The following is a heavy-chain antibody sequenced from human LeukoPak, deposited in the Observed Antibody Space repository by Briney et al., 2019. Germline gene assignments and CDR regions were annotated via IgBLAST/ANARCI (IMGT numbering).Heavy chain of an antibody. D-gene: IGHD3-22*01. Sequence: SETLSLTCAVYGVSFSGYYWSWIRQPPGKGLEWIGEINHSGSTNYNPSLKSRVTISVDTSKNQFSLKLSSVTAADTAVYYCARRDYYDSSGYYMVGYFDYWGQGTLVTVSS. CDR3: ARRDYYDSSGYYMVGYFDY. CDR1: GVSFSGYY. J-gene: IGHJ4*02. V-gene: IGHV4-34*01. CDR2: INHSGST.